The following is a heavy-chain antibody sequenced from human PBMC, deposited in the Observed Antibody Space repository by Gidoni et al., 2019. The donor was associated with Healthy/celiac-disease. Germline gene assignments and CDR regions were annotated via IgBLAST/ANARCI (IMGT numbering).Heavy chain of an antibody. V-gene: IGHV4-59*08. Sequence: QVQLQESGPGLVKPSETLSLTCTVSGGSISSYYWSWIRQPPGKGLEWIGYIYYSGSTNYNPSLKSRVTISVDTSKNQFSLKLSSVTAADTAVYYCARHSGSGWHDGTYFQHWGQGTLVTVSS. CDR2: IYYSGST. CDR3: ARHSGSGWHDGTYFQH. CDR1: GGSISSYY. J-gene: IGHJ1*01. D-gene: IGHD6-19*01.